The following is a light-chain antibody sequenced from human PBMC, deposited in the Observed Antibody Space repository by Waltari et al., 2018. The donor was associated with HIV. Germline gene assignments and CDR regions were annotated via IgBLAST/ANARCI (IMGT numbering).Light chain of an antibody. CDR3: SSYTTSNTFV. CDR1: SSPGGFFNR. CDR2: EVS. Sequence: QSALTPPPSVSGSPGQSVTNPCSGTSSPGGFFNRLSWYHQPPGTAPQPILYEVSNRPSGVPDRFSGSKSGNTASLTISGLQAEDEAVYHCSSYTTSNTFVFGTGTLVTVL. V-gene: IGLV2-18*02. J-gene: IGLJ1*01.